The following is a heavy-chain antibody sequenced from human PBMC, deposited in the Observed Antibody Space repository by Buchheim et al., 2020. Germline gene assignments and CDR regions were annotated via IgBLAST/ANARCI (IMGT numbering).Heavy chain of an antibody. D-gene: IGHD5-12*01. CDR1: GYTFTSYY. CDR2: INPSGGST. Sequence: QVQLVQSGAEVKKPGASVKVSCKASGYTFTSYYMHWVRQAPGQGLEWMGIINPSGGSTSYAQKFQGRDTMTRDTSTSTVYMELSSLRSEDTAVYYCARDYRVIVASGRYYYMDVWGKGTT. V-gene: IGHV1-46*01. J-gene: IGHJ6*03. CDR3: ARDYRVIVASGRYYYMDV.